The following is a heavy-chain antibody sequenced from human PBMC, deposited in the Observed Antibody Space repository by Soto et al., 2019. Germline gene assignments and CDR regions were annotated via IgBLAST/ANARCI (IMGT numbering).Heavy chain of an antibody. Sequence: EVQLVESGGGLVQPGASLRLSCAASGFTFSDNWMSWVRQAPGKGLECVANIKTDGSEKYYVDPVKGRFTISRDNAKNSLYLQMNSLRAEDTAVYYCATSMGGGGNEYWGQGTLVAVSS. CDR3: ATSMGGGGNEY. D-gene: IGHD3-10*01. CDR2: IKTDGSEK. V-gene: IGHV3-7*05. J-gene: IGHJ4*02. CDR1: GFTFSDNW.